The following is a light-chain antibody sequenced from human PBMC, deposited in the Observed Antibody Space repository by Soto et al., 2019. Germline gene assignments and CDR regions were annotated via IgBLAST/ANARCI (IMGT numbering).Light chain of an antibody. CDR3: SSYTTSNTRQIV. CDR1: SSDVGGYNY. V-gene: IGLV2-14*03. CDR2: DVS. Sequence: VLNQPASVSGSPGQSITISCTGTSSDVGGYNYVSWYQHHPGKAPKLMIYDVSNRPSGVSNRFSGSKSGNTASLTISGLQPEDEADYYCSSYTTSNTRQIVFGTGTKVT. J-gene: IGLJ1*01.